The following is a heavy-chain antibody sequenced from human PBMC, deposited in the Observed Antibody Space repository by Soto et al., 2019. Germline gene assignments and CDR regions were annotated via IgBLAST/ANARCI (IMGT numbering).Heavy chain of an antibody. Sequence: SGGSLRLSCAASGFTFSSDSMNWVRQAPGKVLEWVSYISSSSSTIYYADSVKGRFTISRDNAKNSLYLQMNSLRDEDTAVYYCARDPFSKAVADLDYYYYYGMDVWGQGTTVTVSS. CDR2: ISSSSSTI. CDR1: GFTFSSDS. CDR3: ARDPFSKAVADLDYYYYYGMDV. D-gene: IGHD6-19*01. V-gene: IGHV3-48*02. J-gene: IGHJ6*02.